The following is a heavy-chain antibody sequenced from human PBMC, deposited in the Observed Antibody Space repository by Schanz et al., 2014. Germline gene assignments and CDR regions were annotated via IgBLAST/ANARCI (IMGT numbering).Heavy chain of an antibody. J-gene: IGHJ3*01. D-gene: IGHD3-22*01. Sequence: EVQLVESGGGLVQPRGSLRLSCAASGFSFSSFGMNWVRQAPGKGLEWVSYISSSSSTIYYADSVKGRFTISRDNAKNSLYLQMNSLRAEDTGVYYCARGREVVAKIFDVWGQGTMXTVSS. V-gene: IGHV3-48*01. CDR1: GFSFSSFG. CDR3: ARGREVVAKIFDV. CDR2: ISSSSSTI.